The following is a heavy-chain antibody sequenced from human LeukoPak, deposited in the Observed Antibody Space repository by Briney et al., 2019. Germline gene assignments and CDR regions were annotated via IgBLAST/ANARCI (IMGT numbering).Heavy chain of an antibody. Sequence: ASVKVSCKASGYTFTSYDINWVRQATGQGLEWMGWMNPNSGNTGYAQKFQGRVTTTRNTSISTAYMELSSLRSEDTAVYYCARNPNCNDVFYYYYYGMDVWGQGTTVTVSS. V-gene: IGHV1-8*01. CDR2: MNPNSGNT. CDR1: GYTFTSYD. J-gene: IGHJ6*01. D-gene: IGHD1-1*01. CDR3: ARNPNCNDVFYYYYYGMDV.